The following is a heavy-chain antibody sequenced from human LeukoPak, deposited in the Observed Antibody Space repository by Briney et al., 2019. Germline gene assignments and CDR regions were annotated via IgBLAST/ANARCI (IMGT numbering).Heavy chain of an antibody. CDR1: GFTFSSYA. D-gene: IGHD5-24*01. V-gene: IGHV3-23*01. CDR2: ISGSGGST. Sequence: GGSLRLSCAASGFTFSSYAMSWVRQAPGKGLEWVSAISGSGGSTYYADSVKGRFTITRDNSKNTLYLQMNSLGAEDTAVYYCAKVTTREGYNFDYWGQGPLVTVSS. J-gene: IGHJ4*02. CDR3: AKVTTREGYNFDY.